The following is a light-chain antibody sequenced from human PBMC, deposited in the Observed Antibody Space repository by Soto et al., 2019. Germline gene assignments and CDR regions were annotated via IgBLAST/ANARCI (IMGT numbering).Light chain of an antibody. J-gene: IGKJ2*01. V-gene: IGKV1-39*01. CDR2: AAS. CDR1: QTISSS. CDR3: QQSYSSPQMYN. Sequence: DIQMTQSPSSLSASVGDRVTITCRASQTISSSFNWYQQKPGKSPDLLIYAASNLQSGVPSRFSGSGSGSDFTLTISSLQPEDFATYYCQQSYSSPQMYNFGQGTRLEIK.